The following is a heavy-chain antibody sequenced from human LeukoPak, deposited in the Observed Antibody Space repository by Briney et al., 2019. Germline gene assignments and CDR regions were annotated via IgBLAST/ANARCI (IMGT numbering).Heavy chain of an antibody. CDR3: ARRRAPDCSSTSCRRPRDYYYYYMDV. Sequence: ASVKVSCKASGYTFTSYDINWVRQATGQGLEWMGWMNPNSGNTGYAQKFQSRVTITRNTSISTAYMELSSLRSEDTAVYYCARRRAPDCSSTSCRRPRDYYYYYMDVWGKGTTVTVSS. CDR1: GYTFTSYD. V-gene: IGHV1-8*03. CDR2: MNPNSGNT. J-gene: IGHJ6*03. D-gene: IGHD2-2*01.